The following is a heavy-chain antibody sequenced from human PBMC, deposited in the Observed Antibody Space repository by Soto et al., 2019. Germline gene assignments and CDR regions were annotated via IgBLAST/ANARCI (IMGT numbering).Heavy chain of an antibody. D-gene: IGHD2-15*01. CDR1: GFTFNSYS. V-gene: IGHV3-21*01. J-gene: IGHJ4*02. Sequence: GGSLRLSCAASGFTFNSYSMNWVRQAPGKGLEWVSSMSRSSRYIYYADSVKGRFTISRDNAKNSVYLQMNSLRAEYTAVYYWGRDEGVAASLANYFDYWGQGTLITVSS. CDR2: MSRSSRYI. CDR3: GRDEGVAASLANYFDY.